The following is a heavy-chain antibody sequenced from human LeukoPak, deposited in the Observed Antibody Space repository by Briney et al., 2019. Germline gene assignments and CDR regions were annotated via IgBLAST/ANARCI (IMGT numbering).Heavy chain of an antibody. D-gene: IGHD3-22*01. V-gene: IGHV3-7*01. J-gene: IGHJ3*02. Sequence: GGSLRLSCAASGFTFSSYWMSWVRQAPGKGLEWVANIKQDGSEKYYVDSVKGRFTISRDNAKNSLYLQMNSLRAEDTAVYYCARELRPDSSGYYGRTRNAFDIWGQGTMVTVSS. CDR3: ARELRPDSSGYYGRTRNAFDI. CDR1: GFTFSSYW. CDR2: IKQDGSEK.